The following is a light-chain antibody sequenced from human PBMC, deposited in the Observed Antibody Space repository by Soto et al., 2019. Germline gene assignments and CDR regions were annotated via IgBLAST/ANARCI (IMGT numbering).Light chain of an antibody. CDR3: QQLNSYPLT. J-gene: IGKJ4*01. CDR1: QGISSY. Sequence: DIQLTQSPSFLSASVGDRVTITCRASQGISSYLAWYQQKPGKAPKALXYPASTLQSGVPSRFRGSGSGTESTLTISSLQPEDFETYYCQQLNSYPLTFGGGTKVDIK. CDR2: PAS. V-gene: IGKV1-9*01.